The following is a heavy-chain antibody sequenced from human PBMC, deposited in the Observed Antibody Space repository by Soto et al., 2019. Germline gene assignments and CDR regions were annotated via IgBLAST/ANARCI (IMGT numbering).Heavy chain of an antibody. CDR3: TTLGLYGRLDP. D-gene: IGHD4-17*01. CDR2: IKSKTDGGTT. J-gene: IGHJ5*02. CDR1: GFTFSNAW. Sequence: GFTFSNAWMNWVRQAPGKGLEWAGRIKSKTDGGTTDYAAPVKGRFTISRDDSKNTLYLQMNSLKTEDTAVYYCTTLGLYGRLDPWGQGTLVTSPQ. V-gene: IGHV3-15*07.